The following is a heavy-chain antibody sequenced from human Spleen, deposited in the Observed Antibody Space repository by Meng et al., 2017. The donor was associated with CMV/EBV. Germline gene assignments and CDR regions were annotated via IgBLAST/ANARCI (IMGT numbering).Heavy chain of an antibody. V-gene: IGHV3-11*04. CDR1: GFILSDYY. CDR2: ISSSGSIK. Sequence: GESLKISCAASGFILSDYYMTWIRQAPGKGLEWISYISSSGSIKKYADSVEGRFTISRDNAKKSLYLQMNSLRAEDTGFYYCAKDFSAVHNWFDAWGRGTLVTVSS. CDR3: AKDFSAVHNWFDA. D-gene: IGHD1-26*01. J-gene: IGHJ5*02.